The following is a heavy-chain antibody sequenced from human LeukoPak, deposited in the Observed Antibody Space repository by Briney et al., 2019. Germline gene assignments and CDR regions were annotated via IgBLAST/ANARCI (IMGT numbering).Heavy chain of an antibody. Sequence: GRSLRLSCAASGFTFSIYGMHWVRQAPGKGLEWVAAIIYDGSNKYYADSVKGRFTISRDNSKNTLDLQMSGLRAEDTAVYYCAKDPSYTAAGIDYWGQGTLVTVSS. J-gene: IGHJ4*02. CDR2: IIYDGSNK. CDR1: GFTFSIYG. CDR3: AKDPSYTAAGIDY. D-gene: IGHD6-13*01. V-gene: IGHV3-30*18.